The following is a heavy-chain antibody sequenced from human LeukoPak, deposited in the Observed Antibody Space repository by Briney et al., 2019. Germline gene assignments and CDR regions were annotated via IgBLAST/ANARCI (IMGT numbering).Heavy chain of an antibody. D-gene: IGHD6-13*01. J-gene: IGHJ4*02. Sequence: ASVKVSCKASGYIFNTYGISWVRQAPGQGLEWMGWISAFNGDTNYAQKFQGRVTMTTDTPTSTAYMELRSLKSDDTAVYYCARDPHYFGAATGSDYWAREPWSPSPQ. CDR3: ARDPHYFGAATGSDY. CDR2: ISAFNGDT. V-gene: IGHV1-18*01. CDR1: GYIFNTYG.